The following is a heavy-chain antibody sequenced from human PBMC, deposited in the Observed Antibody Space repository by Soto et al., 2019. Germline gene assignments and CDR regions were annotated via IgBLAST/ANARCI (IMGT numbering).Heavy chain of an antibody. CDR2: ISSSGSTI. J-gene: IGHJ4*02. V-gene: IGHV3-11*01. D-gene: IGHD2-8*01. CDR3: ARHQPVVRKLYARFDY. CDR1: GFTFSDYY. Sequence: QVQLVESGGGLVKPGGSLRLSCAASGFTFSDYYMSWIRQAPGKGLEWVSYISSSGSTIYYADSVKGRFTISRDNAKNSLDLQMNSLRAEDTAVYYCARHQPVVRKLYARFDYWGQGTLVTVSS.